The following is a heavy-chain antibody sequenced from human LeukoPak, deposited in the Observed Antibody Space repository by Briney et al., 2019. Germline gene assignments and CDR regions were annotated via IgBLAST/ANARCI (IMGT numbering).Heavy chain of an antibody. CDR2: IPGRGEST. J-gene: IGHJ4*02. D-gene: IGHD6-19*01. V-gene: IGHV3-23*01. CDR3: VKGPRPVITVAHTAEK. Sequence: GGSLRLSCSAHGFPFINHPMRWVRQVRGRGLEGVSTIPGRGESTYVADAVEGRVTISRDNSKNSLFLQMNSVRAEDTAVYYCVKGPRPVITVAHTAEKWGQGNLVTVSS. CDR1: GFPFINHP.